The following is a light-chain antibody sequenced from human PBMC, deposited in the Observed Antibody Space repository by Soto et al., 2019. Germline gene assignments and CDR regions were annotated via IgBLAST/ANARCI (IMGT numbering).Light chain of an antibody. Sequence: QSALTQPPSASGSPGQSVAISCTGTSSDVGGYNYVSWYQQHPGKPPKLMIYEVNKRPSGVPDRFSASKSGNTASLTVSGLQAEDEADYYCSSYAGSSNVFGTGTKVTVL. V-gene: IGLV2-8*01. CDR1: SSDVGGYNY. CDR2: EVN. J-gene: IGLJ1*01. CDR3: SSYAGSSNV.